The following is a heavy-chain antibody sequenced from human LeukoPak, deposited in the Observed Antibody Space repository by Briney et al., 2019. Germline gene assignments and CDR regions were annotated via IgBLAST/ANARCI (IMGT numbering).Heavy chain of an antibody. J-gene: IGHJ4*02. Sequence: SLRLSCAASGFTFDDYAMHWVRQAPGKGLEWVSGISWNSGSIGYADSVKGRFTISRDNAKNSLYLQMNSLRAEDTALYYCAKDAHYYDSSGYYFLGGAFDYWGRGTLVTVSS. D-gene: IGHD3-22*01. CDR2: ISWNSGSI. V-gene: IGHV3-9*01. CDR1: GFTFDDYA. CDR3: AKDAHYYDSSGYYFLGGAFDY.